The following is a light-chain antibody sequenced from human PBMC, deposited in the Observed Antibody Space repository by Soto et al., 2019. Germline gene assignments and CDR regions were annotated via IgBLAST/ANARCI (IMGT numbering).Light chain of an antibody. J-gene: IGKJ1*01. Sequence: DIQMTQSPSTLSASVGDRVTITCRASQSISSWLAWYQQKPGKAPKLLIYDASSLESGVPLRFSGSVSGTEFTLTISSLQPDDFATYYCQQYNSYLRTFGQGTKV. V-gene: IGKV1-5*01. CDR2: DAS. CDR3: QQYNSYLRT. CDR1: QSISSW.